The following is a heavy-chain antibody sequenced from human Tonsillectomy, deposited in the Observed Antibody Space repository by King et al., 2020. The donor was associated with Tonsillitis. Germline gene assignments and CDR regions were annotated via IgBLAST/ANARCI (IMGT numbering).Heavy chain of an antibody. D-gene: IGHD5-18*01. CDR3: ARDRVEGYGDY. V-gene: IGHV1-69*04. CDR1: GCTFSSYA. CDR2: IIPILGIA. J-gene: IGHJ4*02. Sequence: VQLVQSGAEVKKPGSSVKVSCKASGCTFSSYAISWVRQAPGQGLEWMGRIIPILGIANYAQKFQGRVTITADKSTSTAYMELSSLRSEDTAVYYCARDRVEGYGDYWGQGTLVTVSS.